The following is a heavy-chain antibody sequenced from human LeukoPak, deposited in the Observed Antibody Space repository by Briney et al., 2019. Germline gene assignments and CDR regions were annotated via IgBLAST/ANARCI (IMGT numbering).Heavy chain of an antibody. CDR3: ARVVAAAGNNWFDP. J-gene: IGHJ5*02. V-gene: IGHV4-30-4*07. Sequence: SETLSLTCTVSGDSISSGGYSWSWIRQTPGKGLEWIAYIHDSGSTYNNPSLKTRLSISIDTSKNQFSLKLNSVSAADTAVYYCARVVAAAGNNWFDPWGQGTLVTVSS. CDR2: IHDSGST. D-gene: IGHD6-13*01. CDR1: GDSISSGGYS.